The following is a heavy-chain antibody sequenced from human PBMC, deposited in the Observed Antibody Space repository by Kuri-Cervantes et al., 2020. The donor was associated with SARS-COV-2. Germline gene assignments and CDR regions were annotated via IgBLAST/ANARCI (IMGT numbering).Heavy chain of an antibody. Sequence: ESLKISCTVSGGSVSSGSYYWSWIRQPPGKGLEWIGYIYYSGSTNYNPSLKSRVTISVDTSKNQFSLKLSSVTAADTAVYYCARDRGKRIFGVVIINAFDIWGQGTMVTVSS. D-gene: IGHD3-3*01. V-gene: IGHV4-61*01. CDR2: IYYSGST. J-gene: IGHJ3*02. CDR1: GGSVSSGSYY. CDR3: ARDRGKRIFGVVIINAFDI.